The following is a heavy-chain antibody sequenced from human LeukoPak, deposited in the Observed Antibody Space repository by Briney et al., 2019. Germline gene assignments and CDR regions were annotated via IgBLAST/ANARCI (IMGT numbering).Heavy chain of an antibody. CDR2: INHSGST. V-gene: IGHV4-34*01. CDR1: GGSFSGYY. Sequence: SETLSLTCAVYGGSFSGYYWSWIRQPPGKGLEWIGEINHSGSTNYNPSLKSRVTISVDTSKNQFSLKLSSVTAADTAVYYCAGRDYYDSSGYYKVDYWGQGTPVTVSS. D-gene: IGHD3-22*01. J-gene: IGHJ4*02. CDR3: AGRDYYDSSGYYKVDY.